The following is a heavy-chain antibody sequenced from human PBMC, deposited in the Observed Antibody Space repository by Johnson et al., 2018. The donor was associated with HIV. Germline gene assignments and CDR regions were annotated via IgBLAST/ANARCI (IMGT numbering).Heavy chain of an antibody. Sequence: QVQLVESGGGVVQPGGSLRLSCTASGFTFSSYGMHWVRQAPGKGLGWVAFIRYDGSNKYYADSVKGRFTISRDNSKNTLYLQMGSLRADDMAVYYCSKGPSPGLLGNAAFDIWGQGAMVTVSS. CDR1: GFTFSSYG. D-gene: IGHD3-22*01. J-gene: IGHJ3*02. CDR2: IRYDGSNK. CDR3: SKGPSPGLLGNAAFDI. V-gene: IGHV3-30*02.